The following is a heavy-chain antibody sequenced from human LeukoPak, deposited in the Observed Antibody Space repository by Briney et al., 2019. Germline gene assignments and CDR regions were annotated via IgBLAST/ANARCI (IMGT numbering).Heavy chain of an antibody. J-gene: IGHJ4*02. V-gene: IGHV3-74*01. D-gene: IGHD2-15*01. Sequence: GGSLRLSCAASGLTFSSHWMHWVRQAPGKGLVWVSGISTDGSRPRYADSVNGRFTISRDNAKNTLYLQMNSLRAEDTAVYFCVRDGQGSTPLDYWGQGTLVTVSS. CDR1: GLTFSSHW. CDR3: VRDGQGSTPLDY. CDR2: ISTDGSRP.